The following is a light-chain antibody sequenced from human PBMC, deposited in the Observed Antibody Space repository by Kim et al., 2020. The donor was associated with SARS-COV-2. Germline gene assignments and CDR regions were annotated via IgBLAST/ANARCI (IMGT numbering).Light chain of an antibody. J-gene: IGLJ2*01. CDR2: RNN. CDR3: ASWDDSLSGVL. CDR1: SSNIGSTF. V-gene: IGLV1-47*01. Sequence: GRGVTISCSGSSSNIGSTFVYWYQHLPGTAPKLLIYRNNQRPSGVPDRFSGSKSGTSASLAISGLRSEDEADYYCASWDDSLSGVLFGGGTQLTVL.